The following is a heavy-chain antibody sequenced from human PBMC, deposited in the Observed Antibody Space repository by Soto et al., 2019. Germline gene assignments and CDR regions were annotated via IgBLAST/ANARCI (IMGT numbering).Heavy chain of an antibody. J-gene: IGHJ4*02. V-gene: IGHV4-34*12. CDR1: GGSFSGYY. CDR2: IFHVGST. CDR3: ARPHYDSNTFYYYFNY. Sequence: SETLSLTCAVYGGSFSGYYWRWIRQPPGKGLGWIGEIFHVGSTNYSPSLKSRVTISVDTSKNQVSLELSSVTAADTAVYYCARPHYDSNTFYYYFNYWGQGTLVTVSS. D-gene: IGHD3-22*01.